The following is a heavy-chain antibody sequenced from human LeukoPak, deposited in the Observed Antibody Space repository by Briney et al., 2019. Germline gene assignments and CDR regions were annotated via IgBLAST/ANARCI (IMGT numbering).Heavy chain of an antibody. D-gene: IGHD3-9*01. CDR2: INPRNGGS. CDR3: ARGDYDILTGYYPSDY. CDR1: GYTFTGFY. J-gene: IGHJ4*02. Sequence: ASVKVSCKASGYTFTGFYIHWVRQAPGQGLEWMAWINPRNGGSHSAQKFQGRVTMTRDTSISTAYMELSRLRSDDTAVYYCARGDYDILTGYYPSDYWGQGTLVTVSS. V-gene: IGHV1-2*02.